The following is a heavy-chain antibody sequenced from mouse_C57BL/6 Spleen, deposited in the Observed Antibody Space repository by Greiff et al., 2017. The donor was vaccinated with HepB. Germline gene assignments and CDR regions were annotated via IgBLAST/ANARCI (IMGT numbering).Heavy chain of an antibody. Sequence: QVQLQQSGAELARPGASVMMSCKASGYTFTSYTMHWVKQRPGQGLEWIGYINPSSGYTKYNQKFKDKATLTADKSSSTAYMQLSSLTSEDSAVYYCARNSGYDGLAYWGQVTLVTVSA. CDR3: ARNSGYDGLAY. J-gene: IGHJ3*01. D-gene: IGHD2-2*01. CDR2: INPSSGYT. CDR1: GYTFTSYT. V-gene: IGHV1-4*01.